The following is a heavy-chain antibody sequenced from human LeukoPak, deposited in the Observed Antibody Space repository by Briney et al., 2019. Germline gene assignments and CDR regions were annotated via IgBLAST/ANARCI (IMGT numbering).Heavy chain of an antibody. Sequence: GGSLRLSCAASGFTFSDYAIHWVRQAPGKGLEWVAVISFDGSIKFSADSVKGRFTISRDNSKNTLYLQMNSLRDEDTAVYYCARGHIGSTSWSGPFDYWGQGTLVTVSS. V-gene: IGHV3-30-3*01. J-gene: IGHJ4*02. D-gene: IGHD6-13*01. CDR2: ISFDGSIK. CDR3: ARGHIGSTSWSGPFDY. CDR1: GFTFSDYA.